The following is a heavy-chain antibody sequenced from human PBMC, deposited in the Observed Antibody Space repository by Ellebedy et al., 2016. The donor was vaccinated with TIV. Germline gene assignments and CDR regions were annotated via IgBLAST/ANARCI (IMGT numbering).Heavy chain of an antibody. J-gene: IGHJ4*02. V-gene: IGHV1-24*01. CDR1: GYTLTELS. CDR3: ASLQGSNLNLDY. D-gene: IGHD1-14*01. CDR2: FDPEDGET. Sequence: ASVKVSXXVSGYTLTELSMHWVRQAPGKGLEWMGGFDPEDGETIYAQKFQGRVTMTEDTSTDTAYMELSSLRSEDTAVYYCASLQGSNLNLDYWGKGTLVTVSS.